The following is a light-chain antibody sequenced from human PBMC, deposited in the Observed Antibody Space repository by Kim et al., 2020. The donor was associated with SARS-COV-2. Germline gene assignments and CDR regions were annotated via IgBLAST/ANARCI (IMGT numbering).Light chain of an antibody. CDR2: AAS. Sequence: DIQMTQSPSSLSASVGDRVTITCRASQSISTYLNGYRQKPGKAPNLLIYAASSLQTGVPSRFSGTGSGTDFTLTISSLQPEDFAAYYCQQDYGTPKFGQGTKVDIK. CDR3: QQDYGTPK. J-gene: IGKJ1*01. CDR1: QSISTY. V-gene: IGKV1-39*01.